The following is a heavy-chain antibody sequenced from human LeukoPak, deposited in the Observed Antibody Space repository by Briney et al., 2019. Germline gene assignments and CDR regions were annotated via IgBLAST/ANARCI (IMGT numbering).Heavy chain of an antibody. Sequence: GGSLRLSCAASGFTFSSYAMSWVRQAPGKGLEWVSGISGSGGSTYYADSVKGRFTISRDNSKSTLYLQMNSLRAEDTAIYYCARYMYSYSHYGMDVWGQGTTVTVSS. D-gene: IGHD2-8*01. CDR2: ISGSGGST. CDR3: ARYMYSYSHYGMDV. J-gene: IGHJ6*02. V-gene: IGHV3-23*01. CDR1: GFTFSSYA.